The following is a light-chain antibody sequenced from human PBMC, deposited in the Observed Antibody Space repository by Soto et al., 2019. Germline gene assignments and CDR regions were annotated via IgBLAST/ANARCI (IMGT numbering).Light chain of an antibody. CDR1: QSVSSN. CDR2: GAS. V-gene: IGKV3-15*01. Sequence: EIVLTQSPGTLSVSPWERATISCSTSQSVSSNLAWYQQKHGQAPRLLMYGASTRATGIPARFSGSESGTEGTLTISSLQQEDGSVYYGQQSNNWTRTFGQGTKVDI. CDR3: QQSNNWTRT. J-gene: IGKJ1*01.